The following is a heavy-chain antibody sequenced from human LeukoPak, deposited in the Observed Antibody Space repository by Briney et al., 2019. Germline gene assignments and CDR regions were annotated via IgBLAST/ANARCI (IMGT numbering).Heavy chain of an antibody. J-gene: IGHJ5*02. V-gene: IGHV4-30-4*01. CDR2: ISYSGST. Sequence: SQTLSLTCTVSGGSISSGDYYWSWIRQPLGKGLEWIACISYSGSTYYNPSLKSRVTISVDTSKKHFSLKLSSVTAADTAVYYCARGVWRDNWFDPWGQGTPVTVSS. CDR3: ARGVWRDNWFDP. CDR1: GGSISSGDYY.